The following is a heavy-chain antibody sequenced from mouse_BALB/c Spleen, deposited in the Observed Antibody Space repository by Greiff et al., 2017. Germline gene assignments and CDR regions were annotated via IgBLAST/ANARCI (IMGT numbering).Heavy chain of an antibody. CDR2: IWSGGST. D-gene: IGHD4-1*01. J-gene: IGHJ2*01. CDR1: GFSLTSYG. CDR3: AKTGSSNWYYFDY. V-gene: IGHV2-2*02. Sequence: VQLVESGPGLVQPSQSLSITCTVSGFSLTSYGVHWVRQSPGKGLEWLGVIWSGGSTDYNAAFISRLSISKDNSKSQVFFKMNSLQANDTAIYYCAKTGSSNWYYFDYWGQGTTLTVSS.